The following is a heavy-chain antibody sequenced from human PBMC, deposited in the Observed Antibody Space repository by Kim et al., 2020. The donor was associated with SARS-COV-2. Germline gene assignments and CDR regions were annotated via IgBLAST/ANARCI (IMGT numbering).Heavy chain of an antibody. CDR2: ISNSGNYK. D-gene: IGHD4-17*01. CDR3: TRDMTISY. CDR1: GFTFTDYT. J-gene: IGHJ4*02. Sequence: GGSLRLSCAASGFTFTDYTMNWVRQAPGTGLEWVSSISNSGNYKYYVDSVKGRFTISRDNAKNSLFLQMNSLRAADKAVYYCTRDMTISYWGQVTVVTAS. V-gene: IGHV3-21*01.